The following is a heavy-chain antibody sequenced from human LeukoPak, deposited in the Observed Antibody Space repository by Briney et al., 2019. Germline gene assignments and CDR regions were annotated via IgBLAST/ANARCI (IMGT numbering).Heavy chain of an antibody. CDR1: GFSLSTSGVG. Sequence: SGPTLVKPTQTLTLTCTFSGFSLSTSGVGVGWIRHPPGKALEWLALIYWDDDKRYSPSLKSRLTITKDTSKNQVVLTMTNMDPVDTATYYCARTTVTTAFHIWGQGTMVTVSS. D-gene: IGHD4-17*01. J-gene: IGHJ3*02. CDR3: ARTTVTTAFHI. V-gene: IGHV2-5*02. CDR2: IYWDDDK.